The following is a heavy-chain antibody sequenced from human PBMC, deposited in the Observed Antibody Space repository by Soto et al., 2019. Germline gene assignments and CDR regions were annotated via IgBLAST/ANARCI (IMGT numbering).Heavy chain of an antibody. Sequence: ASVKVSCKASGYTFTGYYMHWVRQAPGQGLEWMGWINPNSGGTNYALKFQGWVTMTRDTSISTAYMELSRLRSDDTAVYYCARDRGSYYGSGSYLRNWFDPWGQGTLVTVSS. D-gene: IGHD3-10*01. CDR2: INPNSGGT. CDR3: ARDRGSYYGSGSYLRNWFDP. CDR1: GYTFTGYY. V-gene: IGHV1-2*04. J-gene: IGHJ5*02.